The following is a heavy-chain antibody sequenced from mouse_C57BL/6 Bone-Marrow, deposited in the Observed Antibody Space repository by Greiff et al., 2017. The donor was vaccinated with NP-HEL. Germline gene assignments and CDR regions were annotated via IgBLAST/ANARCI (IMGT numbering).Heavy chain of an antibody. CDR1: GFNIKDDY. J-gene: IGHJ2*01. Sequence: VQLQQSGAELVRPGASVKLSCTASGFNIKDDYMHWVKQRPEQGLEWIGWIDPENGDTEYASKFQGTATITADTSSNTAYLQLSSLTSEDTAVYYCTTFNDYDGYYFDYWGQGTTLTVSS. V-gene: IGHV14-4*01. D-gene: IGHD2-4*01. CDR2: IDPENGDT. CDR3: TTFNDYDGYYFDY.